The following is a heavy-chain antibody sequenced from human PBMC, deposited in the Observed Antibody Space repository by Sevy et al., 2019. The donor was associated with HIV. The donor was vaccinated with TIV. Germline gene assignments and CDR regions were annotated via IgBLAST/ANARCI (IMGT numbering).Heavy chain of an antibody. CDR1: GFTFSNYG. D-gene: IGHD3-3*01. J-gene: IGHJ5*02. V-gene: IGHV3-33*06. CDR2: IWYDGSYK. Sequence: GGSLRLPCVASGFTFSNYGMHWVRQAPGKGLEWAAVIWYDGSYKYYADSVKRRFTISRDNTKSTLYLQMNSLRAEDTAVYYCAKTFAIFGVLMSPDFDPWGQGTLVTVSS. CDR3: AKTFAIFGVLMSPDFDP.